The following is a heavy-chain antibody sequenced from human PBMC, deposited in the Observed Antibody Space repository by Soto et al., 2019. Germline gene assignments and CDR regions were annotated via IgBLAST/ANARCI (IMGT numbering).Heavy chain of an antibody. CDR1: GFTFSSYS. CDR3: AGDSSSWYSFDP. J-gene: IGHJ5*02. D-gene: IGHD6-13*01. CDR2: ISSSSSYI. Sequence: GGSLRLSCAASGFTFSSYSMNWVRQAPGKGLEWVSSISSSSSYIYYADSVKGRFTISRDNAKNSLYLQMNSLRAEDTAVYYCAGDSSSWYSFDPWGQGTLVTVSS. V-gene: IGHV3-21*01.